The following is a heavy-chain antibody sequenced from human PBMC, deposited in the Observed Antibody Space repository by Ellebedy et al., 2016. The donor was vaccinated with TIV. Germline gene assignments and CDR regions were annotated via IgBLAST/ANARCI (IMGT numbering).Heavy chain of an antibody. V-gene: IGHV3-72*01. CDR2: TRNKANSYST. J-gene: IGHJ4*02. Sequence: GESLKISCAASGFTFSDHYMDWVRQAPGKGLEWVGRTRNKANSYSTEYAASVKGRFTISRDDSKNSLYLQMNSLKSEETALYYCARSGSYLGFDYWGQGTLVTVSS. CDR3: ARSGSYLGFDY. D-gene: IGHD1-26*01. CDR1: GFTFSDHY.